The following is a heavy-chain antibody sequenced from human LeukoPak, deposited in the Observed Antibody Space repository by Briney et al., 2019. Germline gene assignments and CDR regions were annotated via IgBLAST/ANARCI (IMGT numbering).Heavy chain of an antibody. D-gene: IGHD3-10*01. CDR2: VYYSGTT. V-gene: IGHV4-59*01. CDR3: ARGVGYASRNWFDP. Sequence: SETLSLTCNVSNGSITSYYGAWIRQSPRKGLEWIGDVYYSGTTNYNPSLKSRVTISVDTSKNQFSLKLSSVTTADTAVYYCARGVGYASRNWFDPWGHGILVTVSS. J-gene: IGHJ5*02. CDR1: NGSITSYY.